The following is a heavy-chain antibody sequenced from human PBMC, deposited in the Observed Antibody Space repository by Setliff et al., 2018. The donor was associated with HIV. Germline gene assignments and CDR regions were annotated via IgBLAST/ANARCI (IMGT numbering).Heavy chain of an antibody. Sequence: PGGSLRLSCAASGFTFSTHCMNWVRQAPGKGLEWISSISWRSTYIYYSDSVKGRFTISRDDATNSLFLQVNSLRDEDTAVYYCVGDASPDSEDGGYSAGGNWGPGTLVTVSS. CDR2: ISWRSTYI. V-gene: IGHV3-21*06. J-gene: IGHJ4*02. D-gene: IGHD3-22*01. CDR3: VGDASPDSEDGGYSAGGN. CDR1: GFTFSTHC.